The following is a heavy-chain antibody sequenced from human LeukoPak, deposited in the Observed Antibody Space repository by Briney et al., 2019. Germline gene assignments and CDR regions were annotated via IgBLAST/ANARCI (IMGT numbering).Heavy chain of an antibody. V-gene: IGHV4-39*07. D-gene: IGHD5-24*01. J-gene: IGHJ4*02. Sequence: PSETLSLTCTVSGGSISSSSYYWGWIRQPPGKGLEWIGSIYYSGSTYYNPSLKSRVTISVDTSKNQFSLKLSSVTAADTAVYYCARAAEMATNPYDYWGQGTLVTVSS. CDR2: IYYSGST. CDR3: ARAAEMATNPYDY. CDR1: GGSISSSSYY.